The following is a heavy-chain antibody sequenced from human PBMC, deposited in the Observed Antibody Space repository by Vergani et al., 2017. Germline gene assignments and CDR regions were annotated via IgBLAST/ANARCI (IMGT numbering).Heavy chain of an antibody. J-gene: IGHJ4*02. D-gene: IGHD2-21*01. CDR3: TKHVPCGDGACLHFDH. Sequence: EVMLVQSGAEVKKPGESLTISCKYSESSFISNEIAWVRQMSGKGLQWMGNINPIDSKIPHSPSFQAQAIMSLDKSINTAYLQLRSLKASDTAIYYCTKHVPCGDGACLHFDHWGQGTQVTVSS. CDR1: ESSFISNE. V-gene: IGHV5-51*01. CDR2: INPIDSKI.